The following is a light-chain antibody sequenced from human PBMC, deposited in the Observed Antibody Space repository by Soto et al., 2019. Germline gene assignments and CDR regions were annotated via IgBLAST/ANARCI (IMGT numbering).Light chain of an antibody. Sequence: QPVLTQSPSASASLGASVKLTCTLSSGHSNYAIAWHQQQPEKGPRYLMRLNSDGSHFKGDGIPDRFSGSSSGAERYLTISGLQSVDEADYYCQTWGTGIVVFGGGTKLTVL. CDR2: LNSDGSH. V-gene: IGLV4-69*01. CDR1: SGHSNYA. CDR3: QTWGTGIVV. J-gene: IGLJ2*01.